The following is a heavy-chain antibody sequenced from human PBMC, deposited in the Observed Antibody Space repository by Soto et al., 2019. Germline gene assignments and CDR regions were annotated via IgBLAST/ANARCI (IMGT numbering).Heavy chain of an antibody. J-gene: IGHJ4*02. D-gene: IGHD2-15*01. CDR3: ARGQLPAATTYFDF. CDR1: VFTFRSYD. CDR2: IWFDGSNK. V-gene: IGHV3-33*01. Sequence: GSLRLACAASVFTFRSYDIHGVRQAPGKGLEWVAIIWFDGSNKYYADSVKGRFSISRDNSKNTLFLQMDSLRAEDTAVYYCARGQLPAATTYFDFWGQGTLVTVSS.